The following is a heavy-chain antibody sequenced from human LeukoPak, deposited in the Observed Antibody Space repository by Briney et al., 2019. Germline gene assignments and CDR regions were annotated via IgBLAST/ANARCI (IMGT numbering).Heavy chain of an antibody. J-gene: IGHJ5*02. CDR2: ISYDGSNK. CDR1: GFTFSSYA. V-gene: IGHV3-30-3*01. CDR3: ARDSRFESTDRELRFNWFDP. D-gene: IGHD3-10*01. Sequence: PGGSLRLSCAASGFTFSSYAMHWVRQAPGKGLEWVAVISYDGSNKYYADSVKGRFTISRDNSKNTLYLQMNSLRAEDTAVYYCARDSRFESTDRELRFNWFDPWGQGTLVTVSS.